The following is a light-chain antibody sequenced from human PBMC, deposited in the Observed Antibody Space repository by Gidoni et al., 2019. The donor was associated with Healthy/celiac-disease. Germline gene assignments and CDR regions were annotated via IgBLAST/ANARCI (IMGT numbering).Light chain of an antibody. Sequence: DIVMTQAPDSLAVSLGERATINCKSSQSVLYSYNNKNYLAWYQQKPGQPPNLLIYWASTRESGVPDRFSGSGFGTDFTLTISRLQAEDVAVYYGQQYYSTPPSTSGQGTKVEIK. CDR3: QQYYSTPPST. V-gene: IGKV4-1*01. CDR1: QSVLYSYNNKNY. CDR2: WAS. J-gene: IGKJ1*01.